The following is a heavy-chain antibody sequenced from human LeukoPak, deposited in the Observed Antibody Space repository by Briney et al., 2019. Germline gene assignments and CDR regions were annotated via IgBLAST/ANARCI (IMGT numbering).Heavy chain of an antibody. Sequence: PSETLSLTCTVSGGSISSYYWSWIRQPAGKGLEWIGRIYTSGSTNYNPSLKGRVTMSVDTSKNQFSLKLSSVTAADTAVYYCARHYSNYGPYYFDYWGQGTLVTVSS. D-gene: IGHD4-11*01. J-gene: IGHJ4*02. CDR2: IYTSGST. CDR3: ARHYSNYGPYYFDY. CDR1: GGSISSYY. V-gene: IGHV4-4*07.